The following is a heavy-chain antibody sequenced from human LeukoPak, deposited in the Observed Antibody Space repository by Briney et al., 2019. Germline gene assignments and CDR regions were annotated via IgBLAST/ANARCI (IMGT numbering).Heavy chain of an antibody. V-gene: IGHV3-9*02. CDR3: ARDLAYSRLDY. Sequence: GGSLRLSCVVSGFNSEDHAMHWVRQAPGKGLEWVSGIYWSSSGTGYADSVKGRFTVSRDNAENSLYLQMNSLRVEDTAFYYCARDLAYSRLDYWGQGMLVTVSS. CDR2: IYWSSSGT. J-gene: IGHJ4*02. CDR1: GFNSEDHA. D-gene: IGHD5-18*01.